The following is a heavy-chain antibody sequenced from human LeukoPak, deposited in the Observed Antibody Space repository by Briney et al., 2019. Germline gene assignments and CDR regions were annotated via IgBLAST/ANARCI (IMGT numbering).Heavy chain of an antibody. D-gene: IGHD2-21*01. CDR3: ARPDCGANRRLLQH. J-gene: IGHJ1*01. Sequence: ASVKVSCKASGYTFTDFYIHWVRQAPGQGLEWMGRINPSSGATDCAQKFQGRVTRTRDTSISTAYMEVSGLTSDDTAIYYCARPDCGANRRLLQHWGQGTPVTVSS. CDR1: GYTFTDFY. V-gene: IGHV1-2*06. CDR2: INPSSGAT.